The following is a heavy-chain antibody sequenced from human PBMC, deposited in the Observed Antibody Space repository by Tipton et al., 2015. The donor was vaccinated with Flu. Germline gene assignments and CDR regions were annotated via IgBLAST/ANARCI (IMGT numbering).Heavy chain of an antibody. D-gene: IGHD6-13*01. CDR3: ARAIGAAGSY. Sequence: SLRLSCTASGITFSNYWMSWIRQAPRKGLEWVAHISQDGSEKYYVDSVKGRFTISRDNAKKSLYLQMNSLRAEDTAVYYCARAIGAAGSYWGQGTLVTVSS. V-gene: IGHV3-7*03. J-gene: IGHJ4*02. CDR2: ISQDGSEK. CDR1: GITFSNYW.